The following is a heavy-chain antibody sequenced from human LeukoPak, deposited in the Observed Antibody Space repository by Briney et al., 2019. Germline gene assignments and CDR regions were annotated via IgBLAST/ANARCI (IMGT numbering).Heavy chain of an antibody. CDR1: GFTFSSYG. D-gene: IGHD2-21*02. V-gene: IGHV3-33*01. CDR2: IWYDGSNK. CDR3: ARAGLYQLGNRWGLPFGAFDI. J-gene: IGHJ3*02. Sequence: GGSLRLSCAASGFTFSSYGMHWVRQAPGKGLEWVAVIWYDGSNKYYADSVKGRFTISRDNSKNTLYLQMNSLRAEDAAVYYCARAGLYQLGNRWGLPFGAFDIWGQGTMVTVSS.